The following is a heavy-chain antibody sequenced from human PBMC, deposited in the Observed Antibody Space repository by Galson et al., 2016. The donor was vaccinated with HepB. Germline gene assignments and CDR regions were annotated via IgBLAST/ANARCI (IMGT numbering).Heavy chain of an antibody. D-gene: IGHD4-17*01. CDR2: ISSRSSTI. CDR3: AGGDGGDLRH. J-gene: IGHJ1*01. CDR1: GFTFSTSS. V-gene: IGHV3-48*02. Sequence: SLRLSCAASGFTFSTSSMSWVRQAPGKGLEWVSYISSRSSTIYYADSVRGRFTISRDNAKNSLFLQMNSLRDEDTAIYYCAGGDGGDLRHWGQGTLVTVSS.